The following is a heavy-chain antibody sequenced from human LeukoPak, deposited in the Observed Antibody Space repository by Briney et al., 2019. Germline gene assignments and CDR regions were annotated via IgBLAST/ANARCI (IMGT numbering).Heavy chain of an antibody. V-gene: IGHV1-8*01. CDR1: GYTFTIYD. D-gene: IGHD4-17*01. J-gene: IGHJ5*02. CDR3: AVHLPGDYLDP. Sequence: GASVKVSCKASGYTFTIYDINWVRQSSGQGLEWMGWMNPDSGHTDFAQKFQGRVTMTRNTSISTAYMELSSLTPEDTAVYYCAVHLPGDYLDPWGQGTLVNVSS. CDR2: MNPDSGHT.